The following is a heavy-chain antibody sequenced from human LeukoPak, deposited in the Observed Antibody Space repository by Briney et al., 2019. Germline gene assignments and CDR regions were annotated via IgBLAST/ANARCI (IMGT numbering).Heavy chain of an antibody. CDR2: IHHTGST. J-gene: IGHJ6*03. V-gene: IGHV4-34*01. CDR1: AGSFTDHY. Sequence: SETLSLTCAVYAGSFTDHYWSWIRQTPGKGLEWIGEIHHTGSTNYNPSLKSRVSISVDTSKNQFSLQVTSVSAADTAVYYCARVNRDGYNLLTKRHYSYMDVWGNGTTVTVSS. D-gene: IGHD5-24*01. CDR3: ARVNRDGYNLLTKRHYSYMDV.